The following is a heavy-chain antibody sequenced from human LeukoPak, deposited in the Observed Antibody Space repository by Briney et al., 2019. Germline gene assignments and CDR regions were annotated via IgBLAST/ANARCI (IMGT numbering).Heavy chain of an antibody. CDR2: IYYSGTT. D-gene: IGHD6-19*01. V-gene: IGHV4-61*01. CDR3: ARWGYISGFDY. CDR1: GGSISSGTYY. J-gene: IGHJ4*02. Sequence: PSQTLSLTCTVSGGSISSGTYYWTWIRQPPGKGLEWIGYIYYSGTTNYNPSLKSRVTISVDTSKNQFSLKLSSVTAADTAVYYCARWGYISGFDYWGQGTLVTVSS.